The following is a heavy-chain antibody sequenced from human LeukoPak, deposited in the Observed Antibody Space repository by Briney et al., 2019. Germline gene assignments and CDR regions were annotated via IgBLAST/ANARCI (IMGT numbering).Heavy chain of an antibody. CDR2: ISYDGSNK. CDR3: ATYVRGDFDY. Sequence: PGGSLRLSCAASGFTFSSYGMHWVRQAPGKGLEWVAVISYDGSNKYYADSVKGRFTISRDNSKNTLYLQMNSLRAEDTAVYYCATYVRGDFDYWGQGTLVTVSS. CDR1: GFTFSSYG. D-gene: IGHD3-10*02. J-gene: IGHJ4*02. V-gene: IGHV3-30*03.